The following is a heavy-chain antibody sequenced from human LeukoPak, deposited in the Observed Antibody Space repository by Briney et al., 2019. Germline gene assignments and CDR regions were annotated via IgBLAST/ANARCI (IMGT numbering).Heavy chain of an antibody. J-gene: IGHJ4*02. CDR1: GYTLTELS. CDR3: ATVSAYYDFWSGSH. V-gene: IGHV1-24*01. CDR2: FDPEDGET. D-gene: IGHD3-3*01. Sequence: GASVKVSCKVSGYTLTELSMHWVRQAPGKGLEWMGGFDPEDGETIYAQKFQGRVTMTEDTSTDTAYMELSSLRSEDTAVYYCATVSAYYDFWSGSHWGQGTLVTVSS.